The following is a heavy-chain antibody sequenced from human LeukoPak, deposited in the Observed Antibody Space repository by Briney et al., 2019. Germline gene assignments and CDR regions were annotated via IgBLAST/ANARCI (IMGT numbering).Heavy chain of an antibody. CDR2: ISAYNGNT. Sequence: ASVKVSCKASGYTFTSYGISWVRQAPGQGLEWMGWISAYNGNTNYAQKLQGRVTMTTDTSTSTAYMELRSLRSDDTAVYYCASGEYCTNGVCYTSWGQGTLVTVSS. V-gene: IGHV1-18*01. J-gene: IGHJ4*02. CDR3: ASGEYCTNGVCYTS. D-gene: IGHD2-8*01. CDR1: GYTFTSYG.